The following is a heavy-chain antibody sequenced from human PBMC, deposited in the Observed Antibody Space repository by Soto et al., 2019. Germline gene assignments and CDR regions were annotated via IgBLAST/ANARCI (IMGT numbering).Heavy chain of an antibody. CDR1: GLTFGSYS. CDR3: ARHPLGRVYYYYGMDV. CDR2: ISSSSSYI. D-gene: IGHD7-27*01. J-gene: IGHJ6*02. Sequence: EVQLVESGGGLVKPGGSLRLSCAAPGLTFGSYSMNWVRQAPGKGLEWVSSISSSSSYIYYADSVKGRFTISRDNAKNSLYLQMNSLRAEDTAVYYCARHPLGRVYYYYGMDVWGQGTTVTVSS. V-gene: IGHV3-21*01.